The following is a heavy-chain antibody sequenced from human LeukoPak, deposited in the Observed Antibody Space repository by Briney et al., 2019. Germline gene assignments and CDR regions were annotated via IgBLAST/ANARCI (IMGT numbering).Heavy chain of an antibody. CDR3: ARSSPGNSGDYQFDY. J-gene: IGHJ4*02. CDR2: ISSSTSTI. V-gene: IGHV3-11*04. CDR1: GFTFSDYY. D-gene: IGHD4-17*01. Sequence: GGSLRLSCAASGFTFSDYYMSWIRQAPGKGLEWVSYISSSTSTIYYADSVKGRFTISRDNAKNSLCLQMNSLRAEDTAVYYCARSSPGNSGDYQFDYWGQGTLVTVSS.